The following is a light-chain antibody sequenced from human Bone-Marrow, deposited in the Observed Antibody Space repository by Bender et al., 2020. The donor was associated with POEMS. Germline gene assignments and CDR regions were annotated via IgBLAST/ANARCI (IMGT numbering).Light chain of an antibody. Sequence: QSVLTQPPSASGTPGQRVTISCSGGSSNIGAHAVNWYQHLPGTAPKLLIYSSHRRPSEVPDRFSGSKSGYTASLTVSGLQAEDEADYYCSSYAGSNNVFGTGTKVSVL. V-gene: IGLV1-44*01. CDR2: SSH. CDR1: SSNIGAHA. J-gene: IGLJ1*01. CDR3: SSYAGSNNV.